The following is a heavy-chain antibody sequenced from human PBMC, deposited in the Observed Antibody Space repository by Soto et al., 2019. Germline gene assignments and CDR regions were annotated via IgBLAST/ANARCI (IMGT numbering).Heavy chain of an antibody. CDR3: AHAPGIAVTTNWFDP. Sequence: QITLKESGPTLVKPTQTLTLTCTFSGVSLSTSEVGVGWIRQPPGKALQWLALIYWDDDKRYSPSLKSRLTITQDTSKNQVVLTMTNMDPVDTATYYCAHAPGIAVTTNWFDPWGQGILVTVSS. V-gene: IGHV2-5*02. J-gene: IGHJ5*02. CDR2: IYWDDDK. CDR1: GVSLSTSEVG. D-gene: IGHD6-19*01.